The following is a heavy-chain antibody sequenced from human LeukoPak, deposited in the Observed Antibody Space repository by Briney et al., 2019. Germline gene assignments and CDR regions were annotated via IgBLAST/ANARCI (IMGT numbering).Heavy chain of an antibody. D-gene: IGHD3-22*01. CDR2: ISSSSSYI. CDR1: GFAFSSYS. V-gene: IGHV3-21*01. J-gene: IGHJ5*02. CDR3: ARDALNSGYYYPNYNWFDP. Sequence: GGSLRLSCAASGFAFSSYSMNWVRQAPGKGLEWVSSISSSSSYIYYADSVKGRFTISRDNAKNSLYLQMNSLRAEDTAVYYCARDALNSGYYYPNYNWFDPWGQGTLVTVSS.